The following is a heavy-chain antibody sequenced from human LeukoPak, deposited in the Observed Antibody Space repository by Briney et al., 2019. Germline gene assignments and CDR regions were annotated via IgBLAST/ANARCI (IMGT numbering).Heavy chain of an antibody. V-gene: IGHV3-23*01. CDR2: ISGSGGST. CDR1: GFTFSSYA. D-gene: IGHD5-18*01. CDR3: ARRATTERGHSYGLDF. J-gene: IGHJ4*02. Sequence: GGSLRLSCAASGFTFSSYAMSWVRQAPGKGLEWVSAISGSGGSTYYADSVKGRFTISRDNSKNTLYLQMNSLRAEDTAMYYCARRATTERGHSYGLDFWGQGTLVTVSS.